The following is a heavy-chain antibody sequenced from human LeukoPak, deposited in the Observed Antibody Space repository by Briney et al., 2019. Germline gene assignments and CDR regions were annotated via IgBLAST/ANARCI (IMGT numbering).Heavy chain of an antibody. Sequence: SQTLSLTCTVSGGSISSGGYYWSWIRQHPGKGLEWIGYIYYSGSTYYNPSLKSRVTISVDTSKSQFSLKLSSVTAADTAVYYCARFGTTVTYNWFDPWGQGTLVTVSS. CDR2: IYYSGST. J-gene: IGHJ5*02. D-gene: IGHD4-17*01. CDR3: ARFGTTVTYNWFDP. CDR1: GGSISSGGYY. V-gene: IGHV4-31*03.